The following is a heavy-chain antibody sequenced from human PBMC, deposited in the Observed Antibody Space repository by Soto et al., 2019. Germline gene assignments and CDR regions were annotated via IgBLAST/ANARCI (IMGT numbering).Heavy chain of an antibody. J-gene: IGHJ6*02. D-gene: IGHD6-13*01. Sequence: QVQLVQSGAEVKKPGASVKVSCKASGYTFTSYYMHWVRQAPGQGLEWMGIINPSGGSTSYAQECQGRVTMTTDTSTSTVYMDLSSLRSEDTAVYYCARDAYSNNGGYGMDVWGQGTTVTVSS. CDR1: GYTFTSYY. V-gene: IGHV1-46*03. CDR3: ARDAYSNNGGYGMDV. CDR2: INPSGGST.